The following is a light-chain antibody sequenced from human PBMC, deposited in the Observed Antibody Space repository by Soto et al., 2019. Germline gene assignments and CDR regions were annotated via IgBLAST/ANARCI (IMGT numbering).Light chain of an antibody. J-gene: IGKJ1*01. CDR1: QSAFSSY. V-gene: IGKV3-20*01. CDR2: GAS. Sequence: ETVLTQSPGTLSLSPGERATLSCRASQSAFSSYLAWFQKKPGQAPRLLIYGASSRATGVPGRFSGSGSGTDFTLTISRLEPEDFAVYYCHQYGSSPWTLGQGTKVEIK. CDR3: HQYGSSPWT.